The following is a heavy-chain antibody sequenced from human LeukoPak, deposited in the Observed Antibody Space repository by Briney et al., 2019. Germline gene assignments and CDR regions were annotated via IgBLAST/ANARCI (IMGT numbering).Heavy chain of an antibody. CDR2: IWYDGSNK. V-gene: IGHV3-33*01. J-gene: IGHJ4*02. CDR1: GFTFSSYG. Sequence: GGSLRLSCAASGFTFSSYGMHWVRQAPGKGLEWVAVIWYDGSNKDYADSVKGRFTISRDNSKNTLYLQMNSLRAEDTAVYYCATEEPNYGDYAGYWGQGTLVTVSS. D-gene: IGHD4-17*01. CDR3: ATEEPNYGDYAGY.